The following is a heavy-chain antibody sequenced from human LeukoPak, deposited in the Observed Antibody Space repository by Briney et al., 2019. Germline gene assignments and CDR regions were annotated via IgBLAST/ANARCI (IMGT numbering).Heavy chain of an antibody. D-gene: IGHD6-13*01. CDR3: ARVGALSSSWLLY. Sequence: GGSLRLSCSASGFTFSTYEMNWVRQAPGRGLEWVSSISSRAGTIYYADSVKGRFTISRDNAKNSLYLQMNSLRGEDTAVYYCARVGALSSSWLLYWGQGALVTVSS. CDR2: ISSRAGTI. V-gene: IGHV3-48*03. J-gene: IGHJ4*02. CDR1: GFTFSTYE.